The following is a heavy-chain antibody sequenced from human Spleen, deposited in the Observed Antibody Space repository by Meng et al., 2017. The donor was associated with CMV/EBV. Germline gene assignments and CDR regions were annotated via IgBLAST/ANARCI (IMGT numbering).Heavy chain of an antibody. D-gene: IGHD5-18*01. Sequence: GSLRLSCAVYGGSFSGYYWGWIRQPPGKGLEWIGEINHSGSTNYNPSLKSRVTISVDTSKNQFSLKLSSVTAADTAVYYCARRGYSYGLWGQGTLVTVSS. CDR3: ARRGYSYGL. J-gene: IGHJ4*02. CDR2: INHSGST. V-gene: IGHV4-34*01. CDR1: GGSFSGYY.